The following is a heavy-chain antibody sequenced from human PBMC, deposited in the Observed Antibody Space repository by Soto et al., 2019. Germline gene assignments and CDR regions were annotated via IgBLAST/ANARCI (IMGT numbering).Heavy chain of an antibody. J-gene: IGHJ5*01. Sequence: SETLSLTCTVSGGSISNHYWSWIRQPPGKGLEWIGYIYYSGSTDYNPSLKSRVTTSIDTSKNQFSLKVTSVTAADTAVYYCARDRVGVSSSWFDSWGRGTLVTVS. D-gene: IGHD1-26*01. CDR2: IYYSGST. CDR3: ARDRVGVSSSWFDS. V-gene: IGHV4-59*11. CDR1: GGSISNHY.